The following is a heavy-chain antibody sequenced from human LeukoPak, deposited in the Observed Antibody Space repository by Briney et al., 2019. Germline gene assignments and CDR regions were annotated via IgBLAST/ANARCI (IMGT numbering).Heavy chain of an antibody. V-gene: IGHV4-39*07. CDR1: GDSMNNYY. Sequence: SETLSLTCNVFGDSMNNYYWSWIRQPPGKGLEWIGSIYYSGSTYYSPSLKSRVAISVDTSRNQFSLKLSSVTAADTAVYYCARLLRVGYCSTTTCNWFDPWGQGTLVTVSS. D-gene: IGHD2-2*03. CDR3: ARLLRVGYCSTTTCNWFDP. J-gene: IGHJ5*02. CDR2: IYYSGST.